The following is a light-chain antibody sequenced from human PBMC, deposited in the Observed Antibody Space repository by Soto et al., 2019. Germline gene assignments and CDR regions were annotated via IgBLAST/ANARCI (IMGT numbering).Light chain of an antibody. J-gene: IGLJ1*01. CDR2: GNS. V-gene: IGLV1-40*01. CDR1: SSNIGAGYD. CDR3: QSYGSSLSAF. Sequence: QSVLTQPPSVSGAPGQRVTISCTGSSSNIGAGYDVHWYQQLPGTAPKLLIYGNSNRPSGVPDRFSGSKSGTSASLAITGLQAEDEADYYCQSYGSSLSAFFGTGTKLTVL.